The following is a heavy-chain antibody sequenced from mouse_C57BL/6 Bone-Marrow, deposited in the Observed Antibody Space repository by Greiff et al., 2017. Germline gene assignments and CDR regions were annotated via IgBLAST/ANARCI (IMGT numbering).Heavy chain of an antibody. CDR3: AKPRSNYPYAMDD. Sequence: VKLMESGPGLVAPSQCLSITCTVSGFSLPSYGVSWVRQPPGKGLEWLGVIWGDGSTNYHSALISRLSISKDNSKSQVFLKLNSLQTDDTATYYSAKPRSNYPYAMDDWGQGTSVTVSS. V-gene: IGHV2-3*01. D-gene: IGHD2-5*01. CDR2: IWGDGST. J-gene: IGHJ4*01. CDR1: GFSLPSYG.